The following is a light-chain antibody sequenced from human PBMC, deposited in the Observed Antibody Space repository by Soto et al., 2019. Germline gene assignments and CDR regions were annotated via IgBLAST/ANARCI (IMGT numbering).Light chain of an antibody. Sequence: QSVLTQPASVSGSPGQSITISCTGTSSVVGSYNLVPWYQQHPGKAPKLMIYEVSKRPSGVSNRFSGSKSGNTASLTISGLQAEDEADYYCCSYAGSSTYVFGTGTKSPS. CDR3: CSYAGSSTYV. CDR1: SSVVGSYNL. V-gene: IGLV2-23*02. CDR2: EVS. J-gene: IGLJ1*01.